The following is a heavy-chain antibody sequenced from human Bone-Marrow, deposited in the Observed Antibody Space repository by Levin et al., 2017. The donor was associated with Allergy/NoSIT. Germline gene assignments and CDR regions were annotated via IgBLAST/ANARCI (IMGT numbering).Heavy chain of an antibody. J-gene: IGHJ4*02. CDR3: AKGSAAAGRYYFDY. D-gene: IGHD6-13*01. V-gene: IGHV3-23*01. CDR1: GFTFSSYA. CDR2: ISASGGTT. Sequence: GESLKISCAASGFTFSSYAMSWVRQAPGKGLERVSLISASGGTTDYADSMRGRFTISRDNSKNTLYLQMNSLRADDTAVYYCAKGSAAAGRYYFDYWGQGTLVTVSS.